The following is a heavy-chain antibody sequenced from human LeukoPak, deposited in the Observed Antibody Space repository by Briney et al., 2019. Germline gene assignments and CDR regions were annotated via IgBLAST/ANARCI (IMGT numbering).Heavy chain of an antibody. D-gene: IGHD6-19*01. V-gene: IGHV3-30*18. Sequence: GGSLRLSCAASGFTFSSYGMHWVRQAPGKGLEWVAAISYDGSNKYYADSVKGRFTISRDNSKNTLYLQMNGLRAEDTAVYYCAKDSSGFIDYWGQGTLVTVSS. CDR1: GFTFSSYG. CDR2: ISYDGSNK. J-gene: IGHJ4*02. CDR3: AKDSSGFIDY.